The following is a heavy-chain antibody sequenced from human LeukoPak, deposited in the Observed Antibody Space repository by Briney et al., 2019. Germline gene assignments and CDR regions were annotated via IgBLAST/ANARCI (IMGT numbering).Heavy chain of an antibody. CDR1: GYTFTSYY. J-gene: IGHJ4*02. D-gene: IGHD1-26*01. CDR3: ARDSGSYYGYFDY. V-gene: IGHV1-46*01. Sequence: ASVKVSCKASGYTFTSYYMHWVRQAPGQGLEWMGIINPSGGSTSYAQKFQGRVTITADESTSTAYMELSSLRSEDTAVYYCARDSGSYYGYFDYWGQGTLVTVSP. CDR2: INPSGGST.